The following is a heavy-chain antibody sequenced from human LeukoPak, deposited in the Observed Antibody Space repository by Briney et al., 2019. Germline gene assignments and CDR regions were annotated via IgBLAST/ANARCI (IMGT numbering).Heavy chain of an antibody. CDR1: GFTFSSYA. D-gene: IGHD3-3*01. Sequence: GGSLRLSCAASGFTFSSYAMSWVRQAPGKGLEWVSAISGSGGSTYYADSVKGRFTISRDNSKNTLYLQMNSLRAEDTAVYYCAKAQSFYFGMVIIPSFDYWGQGTLVTVSS. V-gene: IGHV3-23*01. J-gene: IGHJ4*02. CDR3: AKAQSFYFGMVIIPSFDY. CDR2: ISGSGGST.